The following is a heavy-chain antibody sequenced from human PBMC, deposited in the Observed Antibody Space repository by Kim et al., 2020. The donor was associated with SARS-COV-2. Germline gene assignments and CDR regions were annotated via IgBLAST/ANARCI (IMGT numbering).Heavy chain of an antibody. J-gene: IGHJ3*02. V-gene: IGHV4-39*07. Sequence: SETLSLTCTVSGGSISSSSYYWGWIRQPPGKGLEWIGSIYYSGSTYYNPSLKSRVTISVDTSKNQFSLKLSSVTAADTAVYYCARERRSHYYDSSGYRVDAFDIWGQGTMVTVSS. CDR1: GGSISSSSYY. CDR3: ARERRSHYYDSSGYRVDAFDI. CDR2: IYYSGST. D-gene: IGHD3-22*01.